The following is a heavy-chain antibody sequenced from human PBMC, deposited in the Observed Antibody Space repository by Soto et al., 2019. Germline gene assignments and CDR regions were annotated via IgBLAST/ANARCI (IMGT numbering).Heavy chain of an antibody. V-gene: IGHV3-21*04. CDR3: ATEPQQLVHWIWFDP. J-gene: IGHJ5*02. D-gene: IGHD6-13*01. CDR1: GFTFSSYS. Sequence: GGSLRLSCAASGFTFSSYSMNWVRQAPGKGLEWVSSISSSSSYIYYADSVKGRFTISRDNSKNTLYLQMNSLRAEDTAVYYCATEPQQLVHWIWFDPWGQGTLVTVSS. CDR2: ISSSSSYI.